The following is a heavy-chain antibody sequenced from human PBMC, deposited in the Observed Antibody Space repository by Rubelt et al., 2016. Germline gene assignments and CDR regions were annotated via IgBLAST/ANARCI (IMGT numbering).Heavy chain of an antibody. CDR3: ARGNGAWDY. Sequence: QVQLVQSGAEVKKPGASVKVSCKAYGYTFSSYGISWVRQAPGQGLEWMGWINTNTGNPTYAQGFTGRFVFSLDPSVRTAYRQVSGLKADDTAVYYCARGNGAWDYWGQGTLVTVSS. CDR1: GYTFSSYG. CDR2: INTNTGNP. J-gene: IGHJ4*02. D-gene: IGHD4-17*01. V-gene: IGHV7-4-1*02.